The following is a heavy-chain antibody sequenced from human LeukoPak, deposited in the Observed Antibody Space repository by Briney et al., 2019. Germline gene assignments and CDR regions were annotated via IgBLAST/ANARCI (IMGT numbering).Heavy chain of an antibody. CDR1: GFPFNTYW. CDR2: IKEDGSEK. Sequence: GGSLRLSCAASGFPFNTYWMTWVRQAPGRGLEWVANIKEDGSEKFYVDSVKGRFTISRENAKNSLYLQMNSLRAGDTAVYYCARSLIAAGYYYGMDVWGQGTTVTVSS. D-gene: IGHD6-13*01. CDR3: ARSLIAAGYYYGMDV. J-gene: IGHJ6*02. V-gene: IGHV3-7*01.